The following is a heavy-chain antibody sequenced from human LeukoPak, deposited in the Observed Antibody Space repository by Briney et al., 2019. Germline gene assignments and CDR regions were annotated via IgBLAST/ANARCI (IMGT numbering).Heavy chain of an antibody. D-gene: IGHD1-26*01. CDR1: GYTFTSYG. CDR3: ARVEWELPLDP. J-gene: IGHJ5*02. Sequence: ASVKVSCKASGYTFTSYGISWVRQAPGQGLEWMGWINPNSGGTNYAQKFQGRVTMTRDTSISTAYMELSRLRSDDTAVYYCARVEWELPLDPWGQGTLVTVSS. CDR2: INPNSGGT. V-gene: IGHV1-2*02.